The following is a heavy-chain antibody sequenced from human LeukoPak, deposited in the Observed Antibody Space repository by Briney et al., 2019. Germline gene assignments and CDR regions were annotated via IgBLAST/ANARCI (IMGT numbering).Heavy chain of an antibody. CDR2: ISAYNGNT. Sequence: ASVKVSCKASGYTFTSYGITWVRQAPGQGLEWMGCISAYNGNTNYAQRLQGRVTMTTDRSTSTAYMELRSLRSDDTAVYYCARGPIIDIAIVPAADEYYYMNVWGKGTTVTVSS. CDR3: ARGPIIDIAIVPAADEYYYMNV. J-gene: IGHJ6*03. D-gene: IGHD2-2*01. V-gene: IGHV1-18*01. CDR1: GYTFTSYG.